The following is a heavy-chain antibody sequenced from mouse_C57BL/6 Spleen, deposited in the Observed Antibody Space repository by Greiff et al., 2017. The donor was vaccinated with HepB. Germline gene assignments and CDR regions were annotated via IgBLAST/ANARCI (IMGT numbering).Heavy chain of an antibody. Sequence: VQLKQSGPELVKPGASVKIPCKASGYTFTDYNMDWVKQSHGKSLEWIGDINPNNGGTIYNQKFKGKATLTVDKSSSTAYMELRSLTSEDTAVYYCTVVVYEGYFDVWGTGTTVTVSS. CDR2: INPNNGGT. J-gene: IGHJ1*03. V-gene: IGHV1-18*01. D-gene: IGHD1-1*01. CDR3: TVVVYEGYFDV. CDR1: GYTFTDYN.